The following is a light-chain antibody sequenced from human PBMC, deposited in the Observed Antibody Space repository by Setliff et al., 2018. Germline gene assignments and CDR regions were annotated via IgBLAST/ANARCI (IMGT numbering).Light chain of an antibody. V-gene: IGLV1-51*01. Sequence: KSTISCSGTSSNIGNNYVSWYQHLPGTAPKLLILDNNNRPSGIPDRFSASKSGTSATLAITGLQAGDEAHYYCATWDNNFRVFLFGGGTKVTVL. CDR3: ATWDNNFRVFL. CDR1: SSNIGNNY. CDR2: DNN. J-gene: IGLJ3*02.